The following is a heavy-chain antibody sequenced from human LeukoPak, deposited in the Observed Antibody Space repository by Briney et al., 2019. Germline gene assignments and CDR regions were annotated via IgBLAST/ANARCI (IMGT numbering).Heavy chain of an antibody. D-gene: IGHD3-10*02. J-gene: IGHJ4*02. CDR3: ARGHSHVRY. V-gene: IGHV3-7*01. CDR2: IKQDGSEK. Sequence: GGSLRLSCAASEFTFSSYWMSWVRQAPGKGPEWVASIKQDGSEKYYVDSVKGRFTISRDNAKNSLCLQMNSLRAEDTAVYYCARGHSHVRYWGQGTLVTVSS. CDR1: EFTFSSYW.